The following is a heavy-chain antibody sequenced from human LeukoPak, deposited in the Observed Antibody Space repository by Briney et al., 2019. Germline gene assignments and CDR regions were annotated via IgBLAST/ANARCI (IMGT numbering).Heavy chain of an antibody. CDR3: AYDSSGYRVAAFDY. Sequence: ASVKVSCKASGYTFTSYGISWVRQAPGQGLEWMGWISAYNGNTNYAQKLQGRVTMTTDTSTSTAYRELRSLRSDDTAVYYCAYDSSGYRVAAFDYWGQGTLVTVSS. CDR2: ISAYNGNT. CDR1: GYTFTSYG. J-gene: IGHJ4*02. V-gene: IGHV1-18*01. D-gene: IGHD3-22*01.